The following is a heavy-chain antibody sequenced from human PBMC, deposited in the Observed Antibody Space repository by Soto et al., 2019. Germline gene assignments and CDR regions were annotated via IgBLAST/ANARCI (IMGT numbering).Heavy chain of an antibody. V-gene: IGHV1-69*13. Sequence: ASVTVSCKASGGTFSSYAISWVRQAPGQGLEWMGGIIPIFGTANYAQKFQGRVTITADESTSTAYMELSSLRSEDTAVYYCARDERGYSYGADYWGQGTLVIVSS. CDR2: IIPIFGTA. J-gene: IGHJ4*02. CDR1: GGTFSSYA. CDR3: ARDERGYSYGADY. D-gene: IGHD5-18*01.